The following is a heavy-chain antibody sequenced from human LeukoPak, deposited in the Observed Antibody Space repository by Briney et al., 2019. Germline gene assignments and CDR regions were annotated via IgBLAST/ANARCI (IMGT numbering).Heavy chain of an antibody. J-gene: IGHJ4*02. Sequence: GSSVKVSCKASGGTFSSYAINWVRQAPGQGLEWMGRIIPLLGITNYAPKFQDRLTITAGKSTSTAYMELNSLRSEDTAMYYCARGNGYSSSWYDPGGFDYWGQGTLVTVSS. CDR2: IIPLLGIT. V-gene: IGHV1-69*04. CDR3: ARGNGYSSSWYDPGGFDY. CDR1: GGTFSSYA. D-gene: IGHD6-13*01.